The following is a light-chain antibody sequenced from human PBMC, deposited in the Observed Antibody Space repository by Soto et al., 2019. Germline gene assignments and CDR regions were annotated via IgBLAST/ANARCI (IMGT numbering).Light chain of an antibody. J-gene: IGKJ4*01. CDR3: QQTTTFQLT. Sequence: DIQMTQSPSSVSASVGDRVTITCRASQGITSWLAWYQQKPGKAPKLLIYRASNLQSGVPSRFSGSGSGTDFTLTIIGLQPADFATYYCQQTTTFQLTFGGGTKVEIK. CDR2: RAS. CDR1: QGITSW. V-gene: IGKV1-12*01.